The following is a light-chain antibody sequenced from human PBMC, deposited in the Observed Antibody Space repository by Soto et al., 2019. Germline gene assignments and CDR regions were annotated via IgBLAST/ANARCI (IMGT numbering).Light chain of an antibody. CDR3: QSFDSNNWV. J-gene: IGLJ3*02. V-gene: IGLV6-57*01. CDR1: SGSIASNY. CDR2: EDN. Sequence: NFMLTQPHSVSESPGKTVTISCTRSSGSIASNYVQWYQQRPGSSPTTVIYEDNQRPSGVPDRFSGSIDTSSNSASLTISGLKTEDEGDYYCQSFDSNNWVFGGGTKLTVL.